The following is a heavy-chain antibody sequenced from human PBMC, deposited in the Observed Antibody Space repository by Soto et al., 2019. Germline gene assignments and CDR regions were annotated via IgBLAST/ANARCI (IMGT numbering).Heavy chain of an antibody. J-gene: IGHJ4*02. V-gene: IGHV1-3*01. CDR1: GYSFSSYA. Sequence: QVQHVQSGAEVKQPGASVKVSCKASGYSFSSYAIQWVRQAPGQSLEWLGWINVGNGNTKYSQKLQGRVTITRDTSANTAYMELRSLRSEDTAVYYCAREHDSWFHYSFDNWGQGTLVTVSS. CDR3: AREHDSWFHYSFDN. CDR2: INVGNGNT. D-gene: IGHD3-3*01.